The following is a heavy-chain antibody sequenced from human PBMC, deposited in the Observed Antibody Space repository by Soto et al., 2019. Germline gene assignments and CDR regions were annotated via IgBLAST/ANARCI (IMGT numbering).Heavy chain of an antibody. CDR3: ARVGIRYFDWLIGEDY. V-gene: IGHV1-18*01. Sequence: GPSVXVSCKASGYTLTIDGSIFFLQAPGQGLEWMGWISAYNGNTNYAQKLQGRVTMTTETSTSTAYMELRSLRSDDTAVYYCARVGIRYFDWLIGEDYWGQGTLVTVYS. CDR2: ISAYNGNT. D-gene: IGHD3-9*01. J-gene: IGHJ4*02. CDR1: GYTLTIDG.